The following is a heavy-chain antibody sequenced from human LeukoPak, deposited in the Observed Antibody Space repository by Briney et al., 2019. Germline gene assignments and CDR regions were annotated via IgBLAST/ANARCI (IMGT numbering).Heavy chain of an antibody. Sequence: PGGSLRLSCAASEFTFGSYAMHWVRQAPGKGLEWVAVISYDGSNKYYADSVKGRFTISRDNSKNTLYLQMNSLRAEDTAVYYCAGDKVTFFDYWGQGTLVTVSS. D-gene: IGHD5-18*01. CDR2: ISYDGSNK. CDR3: AGDKVTFFDY. CDR1: EFTFGSYA. V-gene: IGHV3-30*01. J-gene: IGHJ4*02.